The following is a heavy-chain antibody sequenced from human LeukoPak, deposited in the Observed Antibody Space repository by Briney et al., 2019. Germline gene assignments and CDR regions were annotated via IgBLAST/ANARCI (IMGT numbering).Heavy chain of an antibody. J-gene: IGHJ4*02. CDR2: FDPEDGET. D-gene: IGHD6-19*01. CDR1: GRTFSSYA. Sequence: ASVKVSCKVSGRTFSSYASSWVRQAPGKGLEWMGGFDPEDGETIYAQKFQGRVTMTEDTSTDTAYMELSSLRSEDTAVYYCATDRGSGWYILDYWGQGTLVTVSS. V-gene: IGHV1-24*01. CDR3: ATDRGSGWYILDY.